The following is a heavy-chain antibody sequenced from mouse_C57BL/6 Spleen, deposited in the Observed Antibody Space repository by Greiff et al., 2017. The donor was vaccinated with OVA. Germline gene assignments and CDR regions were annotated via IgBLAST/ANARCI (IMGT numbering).Heavy chain of an antibody. Sequence: VQLQQSGPELVKPGASVKIPCKASGYTFTDYNMDWVKQSHGKSLEWIGDINPNNGGTIYNQKFKGKATLTVDKSSSTAYMELRSLTSEDTAVYYCARSSYDYDVGAMDYWGQGTSVTVSS. V-gene: IGHV1-18*01. CDR1: GYTFTDYN. J-gene: IGHJ4*01. CDR2: INPNNGGT. D-gene: IGHD2-4*01. CDR3: ARSSYDYDVGAMDY.